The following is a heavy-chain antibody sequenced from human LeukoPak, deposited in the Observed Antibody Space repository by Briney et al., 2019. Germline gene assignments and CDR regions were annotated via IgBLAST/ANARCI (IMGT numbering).Heavy chain of an antibody. J-gene: IGHJ5*02. CDR3: ARDQCTSTSCYGYNWFDP. D-gene: IGHD2-2*01. CDR1: GFTFSSYW. Sequence: GGSLRLSCAASGFTFSSYWMHWVRQAPGKGLVWVSRIKTDGRSTSYADSVQGRFTISRDNAKNTLYLQMNSLRAEDTAVYYCARDQCTSTSCYGYNWFDPWGQGTLVTVSS. V-gene: IGHV3-74*01. CDR2: IKTDGRST.